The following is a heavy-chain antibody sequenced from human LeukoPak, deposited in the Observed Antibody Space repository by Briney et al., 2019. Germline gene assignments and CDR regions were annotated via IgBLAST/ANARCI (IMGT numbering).Heavy chain of an antibody. J-gene: IGHJ1*01. CDR2: IYSGGST. Sequence: GGSLRLSCAASGFTVSSSYMSWVRQAPGKGLEWVSVIYSGGSTYYADSVKGRFTISRDNSKNTLYLQMNSLRAEDTAVYYCASYYYDSTRGYFQHWGQGTLVTVSS. D-gene: IGHD3-22*01. V-gene: IGHV3-53*01. CDR3: ASYYYDSTRGYFQH. CDR1: GFTVSSSY.